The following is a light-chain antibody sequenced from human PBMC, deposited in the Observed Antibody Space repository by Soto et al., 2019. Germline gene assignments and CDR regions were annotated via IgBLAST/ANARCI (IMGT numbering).Light chain of an antibody. V-gene: IGLV1-40*01. CDR1: SSNIGAGYD. Sequence: QSVLTQPPSVSGAPGQRVTISCTGSSSNIGAGYDVHWYQQLPGTAPKLLIYGNSNRPSGVPDRFSGSKSGTSASLAITGLQAEDDADYSCQSYDSSLSGSNVVFGGGTKLTVL. CDR2: GNS. CDR3: QSYDSSLSGSNVV. J-gene: IGLJ2*01.